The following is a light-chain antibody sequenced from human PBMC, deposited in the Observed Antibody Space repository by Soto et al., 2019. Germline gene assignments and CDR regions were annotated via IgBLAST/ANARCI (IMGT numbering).Light chain of an antibody. Sequence: QSALTQPASVSGSPGQSFTISCTGTSSDVGAHHSVSWYQQHPGKAPKLIIFDVSNRPSGVSNRFPGSKSGNTASLTISGLHAEDDADYYCSSFTDTGTVMFGGGTKVTVL. CDR3: SSFTDTGTVM. CDR1: SSDVGAHHS. CDR2: DVS. J-gene: IGLJ3*02. V-gene: IGLV2-14*03.